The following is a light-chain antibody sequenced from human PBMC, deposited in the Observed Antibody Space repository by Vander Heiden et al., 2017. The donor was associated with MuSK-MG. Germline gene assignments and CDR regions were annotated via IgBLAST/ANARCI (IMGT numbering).Light chain of an antibody. J-gene: IGLJ2*01. CDR2: YKSDSDK. Sequence: QAVLTQPASLSASPGASASLTCTLRSGINVGTYRIYWYQQKPGSPPQYPLRYKSDSDKQQGSGVPSRFSGSKDASANEGILLISGLQAEDEAYYYCKNWHSSAGVFGGGTKLTVL. V-gene: IGLV5-45*01. CDR1: SGINVGTYR. CDR3: KNWHSSAGV.